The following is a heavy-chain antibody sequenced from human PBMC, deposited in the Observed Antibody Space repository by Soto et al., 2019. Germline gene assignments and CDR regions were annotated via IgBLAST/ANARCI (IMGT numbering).Heavy chain of an antibody. CDR3: ISFCSSCFFDY. D-gene: IGHD6-13*01. CDR2: IRKEANSYTT. Sequence: QSGGSLRLSCAASGFTFSDHYMDWVRQAPGKGLEWVGRIRKEANSYTTEYAASVQGRFTISRDDSKNTAYLHMNNLKTEDTAVYYCISFCSSCFFDYWGQGTPVTVSS. V-gene: IGHV3-72*01. J-gene: IGHJ4*02. CDR1: GFTFSDHY.